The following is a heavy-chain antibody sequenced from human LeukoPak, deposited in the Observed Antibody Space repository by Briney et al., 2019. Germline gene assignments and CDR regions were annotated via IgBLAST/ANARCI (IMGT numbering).Heavy chain of an antibody. CDR1: GGSISSYY. J-gene: IGHJ4*01. Sequence: SETLSLTCTVSGGSISSYYWSWIRQPPGKGLEWIGYIYYSGSTNYNPSLKSRVTISVDTSKNQFSLKLSSVTAADTAVYYCARLTYYDYVWGSYRYSYFDYWGHGTLITVSS. D-gene: IGHD3-16*02. CDR2: IYYSGST. V-gene: IGHV4-59*08. CDR3: ARLTYYDYVWGSYRYSYFDY.